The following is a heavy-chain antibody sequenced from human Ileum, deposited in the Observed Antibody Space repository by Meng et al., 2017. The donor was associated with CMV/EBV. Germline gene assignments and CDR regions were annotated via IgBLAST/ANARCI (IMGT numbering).Heavy chain of an antibody. CDR1: FTGYY. D-gene: IGHD6-13*01. CDR3: ARDIIAAAGPPYYYYGMDV. J-gene: IGHJ6*02. CDR2: LNPNSGGT. V-gene: IGHV1-2*02. Sequence: FTGYYMHWVRQAPGQGLEWMGWLNPNSGGTNYAQKFQGRVTMTRDTSISTAYMELSRLRSDDTAVYYCARDIIAAAGPPYYYYGMDVWGQGTTVTVSS.